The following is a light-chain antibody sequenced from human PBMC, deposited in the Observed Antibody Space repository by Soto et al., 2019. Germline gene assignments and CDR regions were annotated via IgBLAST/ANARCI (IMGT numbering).Light chain of an antibody. Sequence: SVLTQPGTASGSRGKTIAITCTGASSDVGGYNYVSWYQQHPGKAPRLMIYDVSNRPSGVSDRFSGSKSGNTASLTISGLQAEDEAEYYCSSYTSSSTYVFGTGTKVTVL. CDR3: SSYTSSSTYV. CDR2: DVS. CDR1: SSDVGGYNY. J-gene: IGLJ1*01. V-gene: IGLV2-14*01.